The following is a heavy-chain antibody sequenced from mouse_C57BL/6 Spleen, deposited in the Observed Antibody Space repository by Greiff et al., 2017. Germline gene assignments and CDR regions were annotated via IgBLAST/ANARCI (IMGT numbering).Heavy chain of an antibody. V-gene: IGHV1-81*01. Sequence: VMLVESGAELARPGASVKLSCKASGYTFTSYGISWVKQRTGQGLEWIGEIYPRSGNTYYNEKFKGKATLTADKSSSTAYMELRSLTSEDSAVDYCAGPYYYGSSYAFDYWGQGTTLTVSS. J-gene: IGHJ2*01. CDR2: IYPRSGNT. D-gene: IGHD1-1*01. CDR3: AGPYYYGSSYAFDY. CDR1: GYTFTSYG.